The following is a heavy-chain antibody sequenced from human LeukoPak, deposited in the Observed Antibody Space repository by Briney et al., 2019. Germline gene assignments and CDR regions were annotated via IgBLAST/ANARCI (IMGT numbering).Heavy chain of an antibody. J-gene: IGHJ4*02. CDR1: GFSFSTYG. D-gene: IGHD3-16*02. CDR2: IRYDGSNK. CDR3: AKGSSPLPHFDC. Sequence: HPGGSLRLSCAASGFSFSTYGMHWVRQAPGKGLEWVAFIRYDGSNKYYADSVKGRFTISRDNSKNTLYLQMKSLRAEDTSVYYCAKGSSPLPHFDCWGQGTLVTVSS. V-gene: IGHV3-30*02.